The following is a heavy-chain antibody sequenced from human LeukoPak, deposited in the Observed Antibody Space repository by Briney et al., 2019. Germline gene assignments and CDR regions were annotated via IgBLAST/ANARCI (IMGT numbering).Heavy chain of an antibody. CDR2: TNTDGSST. J-gene: IGHJ1*01. D-gene: IGHD4-23*01. V-gene: IGHV3-74*03. Sequence: QPGTSLRLSCAASGFAFSSYWMHWVRQAPGKGLVWVSGTNTDGSSTMYADSVKGRFTIARDNAKNTLYLQMNSLRAEDTAVYYCYGANAEHWGQGTLVTVSS. CDR1: GFAFSSYW. CDR3: YGANAEH.